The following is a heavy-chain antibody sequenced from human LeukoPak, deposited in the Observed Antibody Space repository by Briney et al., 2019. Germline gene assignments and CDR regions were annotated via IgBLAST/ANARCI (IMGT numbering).Heavy chain of an antibody. CDR1: GFTFDDYG. D-gene: IGHD4-11*01. CDR3: AKDPPVTTDY. V-gene: IGHV3-23*01. J-gene: IGHJ4*02. CDR2: ISGSGGST. Sequence: PGGSLRLSCAASGFTFDDYGISWVRQAPGKGLEWVSAISGSGGSTYYADSVKGRFTISRDNSKNTLYLQMNSLRAEDTAVYYCAKDPPVTTDYWGQGTLVTVSS.